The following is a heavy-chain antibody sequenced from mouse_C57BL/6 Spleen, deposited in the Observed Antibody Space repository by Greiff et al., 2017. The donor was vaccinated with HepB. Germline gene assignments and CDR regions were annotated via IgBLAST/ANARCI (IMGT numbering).Heavy chain of an antibody. CDR2: IDPSDSYT. Sequence: QVQLQQPGAELVKPGASVKLSCKASGYTFTSYWMQWVKQRPGQGLEWIGEIDPSDSYTNYNQKFKGKATLTVDTSSSTAYMQLSRLTSEDSAVYYCARRDYGYDPYWGQGTLVTVSA. D-gene: IGHD2-2*01. CDR1: GYTFTSYW. J-gene: IGHJ3*01. CDR3: ARRDYGYDPY. V-gene: IGHV1-50*01.